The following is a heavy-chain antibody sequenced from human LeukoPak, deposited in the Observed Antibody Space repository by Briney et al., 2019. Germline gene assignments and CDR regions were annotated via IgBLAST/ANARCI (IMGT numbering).Heavy chain of an antibody. J-gene: IGHJ4*02. CDR1: GFTFSSYS. D-gene: IGHD1-26*01. CDR2: ISSSSSYI. V-gene: IGHV3-21*01. Sequence: PGGSLRLSCAASGFTFSSYSMNWVRQAPGKGLEWVSSISSSSSYIYYADSVKGRFTISRDNAKNSLYLQMNSLRAEDTAVYYCARDRTTREVGATFDYWGQGTLVTVSS. CDR3: ARDRTTREVGATFDY.